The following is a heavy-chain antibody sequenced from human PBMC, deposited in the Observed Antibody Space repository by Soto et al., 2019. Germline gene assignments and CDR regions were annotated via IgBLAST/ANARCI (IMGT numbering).Heavy chain of an antibody. V-gene: IGHV2-70*13. CDR2: IDWDDDK. J-gene: IGHJ6*02. D-gene: IGHD3-9*01. Sequence: SGPTLVNPTQTLTLTCTFSGFSLSTSGMCVSWIRQPPGKALEWLALIDWDDDKYYSTSLKTRLTISKDTSKNQVVLTMTNMDIVNPPRFYCARIKIPPHFVILTGYYRPHYYYYGMDVWGQGTTVTVSS. CDR3: ARIKIPPHFVILTGYYRPHYYYYGMDV. CDR1: GFSLSTSGMC.